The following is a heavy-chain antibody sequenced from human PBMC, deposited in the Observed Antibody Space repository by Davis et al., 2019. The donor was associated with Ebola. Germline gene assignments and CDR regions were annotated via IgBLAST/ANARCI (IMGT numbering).Heavy chain of an antibody. CDR1: GFTFSSYG. Sequence: PGGSLRLSCAASGFTFSSYGMHWVRQAPGKGLEWVAVISNDGNEMYYADSVKGRFTISRDNTKNTLYLQLNSLTSEDTAVYYCAKETHRYCSGGTCYSFDHWGQGTLVTVSS. D-gene: IGHD2-15*01. V-gene: IGHV3-30*18. CDR2: ISNDGNEM. CDR3: AKETHRYCSGGTCYSFDH. J-gene: IGHJ4*02.